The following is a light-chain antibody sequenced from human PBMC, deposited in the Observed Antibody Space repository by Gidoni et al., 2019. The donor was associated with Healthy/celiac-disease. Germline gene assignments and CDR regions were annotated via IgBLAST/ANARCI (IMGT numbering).Light chain of an antibody. J-gene: IGKJ3*01. V-gene: IGKV1-33*01. CDR2: DAS. CDR1: QDISNY. CDR3: QQYDNLLFT. Sequence: EIQMTQSPSSLSASVGDRVTITCQASQDISNYLNWYQQKPGKAPKLLIYDASNLDTRVPSRFSGSGSGTDFTITSSSLQPEDIATYYCQQYDNLLFTFGPGTKVDIK.